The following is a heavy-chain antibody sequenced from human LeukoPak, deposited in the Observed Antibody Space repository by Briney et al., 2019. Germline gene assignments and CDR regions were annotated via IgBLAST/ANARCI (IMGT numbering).Heavy chain of an antibody. Sequence: PGGSLRLSCAASGFTFSSYEMNWVRQAPGKGQEWISYISSSGSTMYYADSVKGRFTISRDNAKNSLYLQMNSLRAEDTAIYYCASSSWYALDYWGQGTLVTVSS. V-gene: IGHV3-48*03. J-gene: IGHJ4*02. CDR3: ASSSWYALDY. CDR1: GFTFSSYE. CDR2: ISSSGSTM. D-gene: IGHD6-13*01.